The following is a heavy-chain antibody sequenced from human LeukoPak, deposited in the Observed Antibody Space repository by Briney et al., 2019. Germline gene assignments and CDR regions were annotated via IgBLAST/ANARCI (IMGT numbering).Heavy chain of an antibody. CDR1: GFTFSSYA. V-gene: IGHV3-23*01. Sequence: GGSLRLSCAASGFTFSSYAMSWVRQAPGKGLEWVSAIGGSGGSTYYADSVKGRFTISRDNSKNTLYLQMNSLRAEDTAVYYCAKEAPITRIFKYSSGWYWDYWGQGTLVTVSS. CDR2: IGGSGGST. CDR3: AKEAPITRIFKYSSGWYWDY. D-gene: IGHD6-19*01. J-gene: IGHJ4*02.